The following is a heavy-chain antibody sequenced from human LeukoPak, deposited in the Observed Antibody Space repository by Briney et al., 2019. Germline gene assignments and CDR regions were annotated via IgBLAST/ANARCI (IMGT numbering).Heavy chain of an antibody. D-gene: IGHD4-17*01. CDR3: AKDDREVGEHYYYGMDV. CDR2: ISGSGGST. V-gene: IGHV3-23*01. J-gene: IGHJ6*02. CDR1: GFTFSCYA. Sequence: PGGSLRLSCAASGFTFSCYAMSWVRQAPGKGLEWVSAISGSGGSTYYADSVKGRFTISRDNSKNTLYLQMNSLRAEDTAVYYCAKDDREVGEHYYYGMDVWGQGTTVTVSS.